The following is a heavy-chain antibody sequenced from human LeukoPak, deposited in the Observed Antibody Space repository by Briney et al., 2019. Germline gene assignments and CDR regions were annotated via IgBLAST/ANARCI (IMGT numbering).Heavy chain of an antibody. CDR2: ISYDGSSK. D-gene: IGHD1-1*01. V-gene: IGHV3-30*03. CDR1: GFTFSSFG. CDR3: AREAIGTTKTDDAFDI. J-gene: IGHJ3*02. Sequence: GGSLRLSCAASGFTFSSFGMHWVRQAPGKGLEWVAGISYDGSSKYYADSVKGRFTISRDNSKNTLFLQMNSLRVEDTAVYYCAREAIGTTKTDDAFDIWGQGTMVTVSS.